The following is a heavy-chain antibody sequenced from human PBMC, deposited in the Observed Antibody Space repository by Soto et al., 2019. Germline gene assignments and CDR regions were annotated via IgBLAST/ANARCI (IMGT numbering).Heavy chain of an antibody. D-gene: IGHD4-17*01. CDR1: GGSIKTTGYY. J-gene: IGHJ4*02. Sequence: QVQMQESGPGLVKPSETLSLTCTVSGGSIKTTGYYWNWIRQRPGKVLEWIGNIYHRGTTYYHPSLKRRVSLPVDTSNNQFSLRLTSVTAADTAVYFCARHVESTAATDSWAQGILVTVSA. V-gene: IGHV4-31*03. CDR3: ARHVESTAATDS. CDR2: IYHRGTT.